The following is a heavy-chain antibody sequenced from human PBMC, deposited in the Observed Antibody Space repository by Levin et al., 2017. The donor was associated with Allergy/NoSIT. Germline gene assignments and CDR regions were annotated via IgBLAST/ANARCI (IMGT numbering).Heavy chain of an antibody. CDR1: GYAFDSYG. V-gene: IGHV1-18*01. Sequence: ASVKVSCKASGYAFDSYGISWVRQAPGQGLEWMAWINVYNGNTVYAQKLQGRVTLTTDTPTNTAYMELRSLRSDDTAVYYCARDTIYSGSWQGFDAWGQGTLVSVSS. J-gene: IGHJ5*02. CDR2: INVYNGNT. D-gene: IGHD1-26*01. CDR3: ARDTIYSGSWQGFDA.